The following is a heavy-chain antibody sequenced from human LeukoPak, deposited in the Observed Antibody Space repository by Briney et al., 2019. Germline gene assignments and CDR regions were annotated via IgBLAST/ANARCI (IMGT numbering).Heavy chain of an antibody. D-gene: IGHD3-22*01. CDR2: VYYSGTT. CDR1: GGSISLSYYY. Sequence: SETLSLTCSVSGGSISLSYYYWGWIRQPPGKALEWIGSVYYSGTTSYNPSLKSRVTISVDMSKNHFSLRLSSVTAADTAVYYCARVTGYMIEDYFDYWGQGTLVTVSS. J-gene: IGHJ4*02. V-gene: IGHV4-39*07. CDR3: ARVTGYMIEDYFDY.